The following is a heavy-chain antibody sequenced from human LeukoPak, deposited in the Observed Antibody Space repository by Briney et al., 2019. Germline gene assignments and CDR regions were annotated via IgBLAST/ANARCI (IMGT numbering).Heavy chain of an antibody. CDR1: GYSISSGYY. D-gene: IGHD3-9*01. V-gene: IGHV4-38-2*02. CDR3: ARDYALYYDILTGYYNTLDP. Sequence: SETLSLTCTVSGYSISSGYYWGWIRQPPGKGLEWIGSIYYSGSTYYNPSLKSRVTISVDTSKNQFSLKLSSVTAADTAVYYCARDYALYYDILTGYYNTLDPWGQGTLVTVSS. J-gene: IGHJ5*02. CDR2: IYYSGST.